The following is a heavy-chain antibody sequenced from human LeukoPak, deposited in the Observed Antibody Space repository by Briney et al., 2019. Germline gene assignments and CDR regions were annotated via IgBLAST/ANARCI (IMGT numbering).Heavy chain of an antibody. D-gene: IGHD6-13*01. CDR2: IYYSGDT. Sequence: SETLSLTCTVSGGSITGYYWNWIRHPLGKGLEWIGYIYYSGDTYYNPSLESRVTISVDTCKSQFSLKLSSVTAADTAVYYCARQDCSSWYGDWFDPWGQGILVTVSS. V-gene: IGHV4-59*08. CDR3: ARQDCSSWYGDWFDP. J-gene: IGHJ5*02. CDR1: GGSITGYY.